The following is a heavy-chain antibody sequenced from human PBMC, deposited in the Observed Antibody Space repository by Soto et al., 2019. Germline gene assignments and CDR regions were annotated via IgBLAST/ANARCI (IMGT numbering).Heavy chain of an antibody. CDR3: AKDHHDYGFLFDY. V-gene: IGHV3-30*18. CDR1: GFTFSSYG. J-gene: IGHJ4*02. CDR2: ISYDGSNK. Sequence: QVQLVESGGGVVQPGRSLRLSCAASGFTFSSYGMHWVRQAPGKGLEWVAVISYDGSNKYYADSVKGRFTISRDNSKNTLYLQMNSLRAEDTAVYYCAKDHHDYGFLFDYWGQGTLVTVSS. D-gene: IGHD4-17*01.